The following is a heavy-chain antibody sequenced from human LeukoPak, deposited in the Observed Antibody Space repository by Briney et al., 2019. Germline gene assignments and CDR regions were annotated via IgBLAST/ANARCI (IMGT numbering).Heavy chain of an antibody. CDR3: ARTIFGVIFDY. V-gene: IGHV3-7*01. CDR1: RFTFSSYW. Sequence: GGSLRLSCAASRFTFSSYWMSWVRQAPGKGLEWVANIRQDGSEKYYVDSVKGRFTISRDNAKNSLYLQMNSLRAEDTAVYYCARTIFGVIFDYWGQGTLVTVSS. J-gene: IGHJ4*02. D-gene: IGHD3-3*01. CDR2: IRQDGSEK.